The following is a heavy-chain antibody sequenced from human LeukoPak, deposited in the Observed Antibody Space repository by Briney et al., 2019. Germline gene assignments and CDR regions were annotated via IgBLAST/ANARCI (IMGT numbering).Heavy chain of an antibody. CDR1: GGSISSYY. V-gene: IGHV4-59*12. CDR2: IYYSGST. CDR3: ASQYDILTGYSQLDY. Sequence: SETLSLTCTVSGGSISSYYWSWIRQPPGKGLEWIGYIYYSGSTNYNPSLKSRVTISVDTSKNQFSLKLSSVTAADTAVYYCASQYDILTGYSQLDYWGQGTLVTVSS. D-gene: IGHD3-9*01. J-gene: IGHJ4*02.